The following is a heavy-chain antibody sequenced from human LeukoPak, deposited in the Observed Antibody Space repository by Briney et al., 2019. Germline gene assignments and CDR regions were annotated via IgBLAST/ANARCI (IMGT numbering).Heavy chain of an antibody. V-gene: IGHV3-66*01. J-gene: IGHJ6*02. CDR2: IYSGGST. D-gene: IGHD1-26*01. CDR1: GFTVSINY. CDR3: ARAEPPTSYYYYGMDV. Sequence: GGSLRLSCAASGFTVSINYMSWVRQAPGKGLEWVSVIYSGGSTYYADSVKGRFTISRDNSKNTLYLQMNSLRAEDAAVYYCARAEPPTSYYYYGMDVWGQGTTVTVSS.